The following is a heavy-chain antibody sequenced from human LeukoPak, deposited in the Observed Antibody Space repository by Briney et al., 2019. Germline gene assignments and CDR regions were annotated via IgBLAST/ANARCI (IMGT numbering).Heavy chain of an antibody. D-gene: IGHD2-2*01. V-gene: IGHV3-23*01. CDR2: ISGSGGST. CDR3: ATNIVVVPAAPVPFDY. J-gene: IGHJ4*02. Sequence: GGSLRLSCAASGFTFNSRAMSWVRQAPGKGLEWVSAISGSGGSTYYADSVKGRFTISRDNSKNTLYLQMNSLRAEDTAVYYCATNIVVVPAAPVPFDYWGQGTLVTVSS. CDR1: GFTFNSRA.